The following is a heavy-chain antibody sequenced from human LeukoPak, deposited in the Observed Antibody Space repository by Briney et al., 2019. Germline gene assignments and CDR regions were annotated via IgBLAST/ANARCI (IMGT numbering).Heavy chain of an antibody. CDR1: GYSISSGYY. D-gene: IGHD2-15*01. CDR2: IYYSGST. CDR3: ARARGAVLHSYYYYMDV. J-gene: IGHJ6*03. Sequence: SETLSLTCTVSGYSISSGYYWGWIRQPPGKGLEWIGSIYYSGSTYYNPSLKSRVTISVDTSKSQFSLKLSSVTAADTAVYYCARARGAVLHSYYYYMDVWGKGTTVTVSS. V-gene: IGHV4-38-2*02.